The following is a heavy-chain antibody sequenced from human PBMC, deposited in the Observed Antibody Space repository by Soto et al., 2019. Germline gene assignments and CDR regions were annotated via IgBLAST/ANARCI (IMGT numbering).Heavy chain of an antibody. V-gene: IGHV3-33*01. CDR3: ARELGYCSSTSCYKGYQGMDV. Sequence: GGSLRLSCAASGFTFSSYGMHWVRQAPGKGLEWVAVIWYDGSNKYYAESVKGRFIISRDNSKNTLYLQMNSLRAEDTAVYYCARELGYCSSTSCYKGYQGMDVWGQGNTVTVSS. CDR1: GFTFSSYG. CDR2: IWYDGSNK. D-gene: IGHD2-2*02. J-gene: IGHJ6*02.